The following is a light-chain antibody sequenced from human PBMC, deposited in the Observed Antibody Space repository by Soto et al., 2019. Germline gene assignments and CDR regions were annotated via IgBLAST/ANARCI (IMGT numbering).Light chain of an antibody. CDR1: QSISSY. V-gene: IGKV1-39*01. Sequence: DIQMTQSPSSLSASVGDRVTITCRASQSISSYLNWYQQKPGKAPKLLIYAASSLQSGVLSSFSGSGSGTDFTLTIISLQPEDFATYYCQQSYSTPYTFGQGTKLEIK. CDR2: AAS. J-gene: IGKJ2*01. CDR3: QQSYSTPYT.